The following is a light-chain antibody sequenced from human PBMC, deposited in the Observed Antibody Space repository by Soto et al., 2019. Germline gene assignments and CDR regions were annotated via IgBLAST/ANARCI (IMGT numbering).Light chain of an antibody. Sequence: EIVLMQSPGTLSLSPGERATLSCRATQSVSNYLAWYQQKPGQAPRLLIYAASSRASGTPDRFSGSGSGTDFTLTISRLEPEDFAVYYCQQYGNSVRTFGQGTKVEIK. CDR1: QSVSNY. V-gene: IGKV3-20*01. CDR2: AAS. CDR3: QQYGNSVRT. J-gene: IGKJ1*01.